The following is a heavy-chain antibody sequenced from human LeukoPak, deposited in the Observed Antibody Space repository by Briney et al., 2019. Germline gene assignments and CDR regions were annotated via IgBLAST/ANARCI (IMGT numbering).Heavy chain of an antibody. V-gene: IGHV3-23*01. CDR1: GFTFSSYA. J-gene: IGHJ4*02. CDR2: ISGSGGST. CDR3: AKQVPAAIGPYYFDY. Sequence: GGSQRLSCAASGFTFSSYAMSWVRQAPGKGLEWVSAISGSGGSTYYADSVKGRFTISRDNSKNTLYLQMNSLRAEDTAVYYCAKQVPAAIGPYYFDYWGQGTLVTVSS. D-gene: IGHD2-2*01.